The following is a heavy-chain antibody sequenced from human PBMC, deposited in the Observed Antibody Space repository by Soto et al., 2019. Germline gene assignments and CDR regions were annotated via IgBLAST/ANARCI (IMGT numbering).Heavy chain of an antibody. CDR3: ARMASSGSLNWFDP. V-gene: IGHV1-8*01. D-gene: IGHD3-10*01. CDR2: MNPGSGNT. J-gene: IGHJ5*02. Sequence: ASVKVSCKASGYTFTNYEINWVRQAAGQGLEWMGWMNPGSGNTGYAHKFQGRVTMTRNISISTAYMELSRLGSDDTAIYYCARMASSGSLNWFDPWGQGTLVTVSS. CDR1: GYTFTNYE.